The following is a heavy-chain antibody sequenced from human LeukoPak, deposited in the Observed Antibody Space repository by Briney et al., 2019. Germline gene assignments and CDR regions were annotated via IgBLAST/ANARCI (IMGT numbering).Heavy chain of an antibody. Sequence: ASVKVSCKASGYTFTSYGISWVRQAPGQGLEWMGWISAYNGNTNYAQKLQGRVTMTTDTSTSTAYMELRSLRSDDTAVYYCARVLKRHYYYYMDVWGKGTTVTVSS. V-gene: IGHV1-18*01. D-gene: IGHD5-24*01. CDR1: GYTFTSYG. CDR2: ISAYNGNT. CDR3: ARVLKRHYYYYMDV. J-gene: IGHJ6*03.